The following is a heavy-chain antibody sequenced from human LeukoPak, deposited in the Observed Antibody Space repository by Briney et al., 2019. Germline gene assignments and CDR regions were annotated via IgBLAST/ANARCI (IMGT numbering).Heavy chain of an antibody. D-gene: IGHD6-13*01. V-gene: IGHV4-59*01. CDR2: IYYSGST. Sequence: SETLSLTCTVSGGSISSYYWSWIRQAPGKGLEWIGYIYYSGSTNYNPSLKSRVTISVDTSKNQFSLKLSSVTAADTAVYYCARDNPTLAAAGYPSYYGMDVWGQGTTVTVSS. J-gene: IGHJ6*02. CDR1: GGSISSYY. CDR3: ARDNPTLAAAGYPSYYGMDV.